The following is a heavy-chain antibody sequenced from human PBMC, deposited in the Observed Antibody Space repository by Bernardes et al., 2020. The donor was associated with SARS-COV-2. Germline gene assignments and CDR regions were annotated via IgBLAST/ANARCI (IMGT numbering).Heavy chain of an antibody. Sequence: GGSLRLSCAASGFTFSSYAMSWVRQAPGKGLEWVSTISGGGGSPYYADSVKGRFTISRDNSKNTLYLQMNSLRVEDTAVYYCAKLVVPAALYYGMDVWGQGTTVTVSS. CDR2: ISGGGGSP. D-gene: IGHD2-2*01. J-gene: IGHJ6*02. CDR1: GFTFSSYA. CDR3: AKLVVPAALYYGMDV. V-gene: IGHV3-23*01.